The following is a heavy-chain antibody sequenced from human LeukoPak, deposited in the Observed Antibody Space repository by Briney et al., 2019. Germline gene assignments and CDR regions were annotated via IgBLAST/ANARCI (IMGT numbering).Heavy chain of an antibody. CDR2: IYHIGST. CDR1: GYSINSVYY. D-gene: IGHD2-2*01. J-gene: IGHJ5*02. CDR3: ARVSRCSSASCTYNWFDP. Sequence: SETLSLTCTVPGYSINSVYYWAWIGQPPGKGLEWIGSIYHIGSTYYNPSLKRRVTISLDTSKNQFSLKLSSVTAADTAVYYCARVSRCSSASCTYNWFDPWGQGTLVTVSS. V-gene: IGHV4-38-2*02.